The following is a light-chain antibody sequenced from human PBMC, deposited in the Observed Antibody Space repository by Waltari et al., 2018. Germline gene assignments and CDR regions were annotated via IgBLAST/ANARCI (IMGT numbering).Light chain of an antibody. J-gene: IGLJ2*01. CDR3: SSYSSSSTLAV. CDR2: EVN. V-gene: IGLV2-14*01. CDR1: SSDVGGYNY. Sequence: QSALTQPAPLSVSPGQSITISCPGTSSDVGGYNYVSWYQQPPRKAPKHMIYEVNNRYSGFSTRFSDSKSGNTASLTISGLQADDEADYYCSSYSSSSTLAVFGGGTKLTAL.